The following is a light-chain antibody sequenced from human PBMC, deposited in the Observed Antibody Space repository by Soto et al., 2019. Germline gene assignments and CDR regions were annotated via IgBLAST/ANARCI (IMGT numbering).Light chain of an antibody. J-gene: IGKJ4*01. Sequence: IVLTQFPGTLSLYPGERATLSCRASQTINDNYLAWYQQKPGQTPRLLIYGASTRAIGIPDRFSGSGSGTDFILTISRLEPEDFAVYYCQQYTGTLTFGGGTKVDIK. CDR3: QQYTGTLT. CDR2: GAS. CDR1: QTINDNY. V-gene: IGKV3-20*01.